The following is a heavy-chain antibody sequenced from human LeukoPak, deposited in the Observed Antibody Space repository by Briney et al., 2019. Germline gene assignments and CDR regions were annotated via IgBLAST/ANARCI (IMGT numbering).Heavy chain of an antibody. CDR3: AKVQHDFDWLLWL. V-gene: IGHV3-30*18. CDR2: ISYDGSNK. J-gene: IGHJ4*02. CDR1: GFTFSSYG. D-gene: IGHD3-9*01. Sequence: QTGGSLRLSCAASGFTFSSYGMHWVRQAPGKGLEWVAVISYDGSNKYYADSVKGRFTISRDNSKNTLYLQMNSLRAEDTAVYYCAKVQHDFDWLLWLWGQGTLVTVSS.